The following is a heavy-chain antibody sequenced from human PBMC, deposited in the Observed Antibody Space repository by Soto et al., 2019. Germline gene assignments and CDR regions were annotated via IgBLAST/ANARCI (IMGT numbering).Heavy chain of an antibody. D-gene: IGHD2-2*01. CDR2: ISGSGGST. CDR3: AKDRGGCSSTSCPPRLFDY. V-gene: IGHV3-23*01. J-gene: IGHJ4*02. Sequence: PGGSLRHTCAASEFTFSRYAMSWVRQAPGKGLEWVSGISGSGGSTYYADSVKGRFTISRDNSKNTLYLQMNSLRAEDTAVYYCAKDRGGCSSTSCPPRLFDYWGQGTLVTVSS. CDR1: EFTFSRYA.